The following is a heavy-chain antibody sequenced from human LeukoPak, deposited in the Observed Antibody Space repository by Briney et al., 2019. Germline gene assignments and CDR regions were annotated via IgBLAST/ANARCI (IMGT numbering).Heavy chain of an antibody. J-gene: IGHJ4*02. Sequence: SGTLSLTCAVSGGSISSSNWWNWVRQPPGKGLEWIGEIYHSGSTNYNPSLKSRVTISVDKSKNQFSLKLSSVTAADTAVYYCATDSVGDTTAFDYWGQGTLVTVSS. CDR3: ATDSVGDTTAFDY. CDR2: IYHSGST. D-gene: IGHD1-26*01. CDR1: GGSISSSNW. V-gene: IGHV4-4*02.